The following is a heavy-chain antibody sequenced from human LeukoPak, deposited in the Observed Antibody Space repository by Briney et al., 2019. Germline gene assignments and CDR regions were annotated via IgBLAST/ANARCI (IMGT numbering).Heavy chain of an antibody. D-gene: IGHD5-12*01. Sequence: GGSLRLSCAASGFTVSSNYMSWVRRAPGKGLEWVSVIYSGGSTYYADSVKGRFTISRDNSKNTLYLQMNSLRAEDTAVYYCARDRGYSGYDSRAGPTGAFDIWGQGTMVTVSS. J-gene: IGHJ3*02. V-gene: IGHV3-66*01. CDR3: ARDRGYSGYDSRAGPTGAFDI. CDR2: IYSGGST. CDR1: GFTVSSNY.